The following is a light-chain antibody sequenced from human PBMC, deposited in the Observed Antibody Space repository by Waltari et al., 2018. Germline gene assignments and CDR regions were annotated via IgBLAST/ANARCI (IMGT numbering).Light chain of an antibody. CDR1: QDISNF. J-gene: IGKJ3*01. Sequence: DIQMTQSPSSLSASVGDRVTITCRASQDISNFLSWYQQNPGKAPKRLISVASSLESGVPSSFRVSGSGTEFTLTITSLQPEDFAAYFCLQYESEPFTFGPGTKLDIK. CDR3: LQYESEPFT. V-gene: IGKV1-17*01. CDR2: VAS.